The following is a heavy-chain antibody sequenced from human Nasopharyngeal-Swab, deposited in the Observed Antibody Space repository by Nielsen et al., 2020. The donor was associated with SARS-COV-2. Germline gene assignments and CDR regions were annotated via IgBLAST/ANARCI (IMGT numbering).Heavy chain of an antibody. V-gene: IGHV1-46*01. J-gene: IGHJ4*02. CDR2: INPSGGST. CDR1: GCTFTSYY. D-gene: IGHD5-12*01. CDR3: ARPRYGGYEISPPNY. Sequence: SVHVSCQASGCTFTSYYMHWVRQAPGQGLEWMGIINPSGGSTSYAQKFQGRVTITRDTSTSTVYMELSSLRSEDTAVYYCARPRYGGYEISPPNYWGQGTLVTVSS.